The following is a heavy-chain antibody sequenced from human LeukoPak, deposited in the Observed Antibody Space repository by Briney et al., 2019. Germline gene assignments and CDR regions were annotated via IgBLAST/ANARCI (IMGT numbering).Heavy chain of an antibody. Sequence: PGGSLRLSCAASGFTFSNYAISWVRQAPGRGLEWVSTISGGGGNTFYADSVKGRFTISRDNSKNTLYLQMNSLRAEDTALYYCAKTIVGANNFDYWGQGTLVTVSS. J-gene: IGHJ4*02. CDR1: GFTFSNYA. D-gene: IGHD1-26*01. CDR3: AKTIVGANNFDY. V-gene: IGHV3-23*01. CDR2: ISGGGGNT.